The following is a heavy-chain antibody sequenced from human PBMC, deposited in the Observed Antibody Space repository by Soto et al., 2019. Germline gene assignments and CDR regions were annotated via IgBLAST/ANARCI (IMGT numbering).Heavy chain of an antibody. CDR2: IYYSGST. D-gene: IGHD2-2*01. CDR3: ARGGIVVVPAAMTGQYYYYYGMDV. J-gene: IGHJ6*01. Sequence: SETLSLTCTVSGGSVSSGSYYWSWIRQPPGKGLEWIGYIYYSGSTNYNPSLKSRVTISVDTSKNQFSLKLSSVTAADTAVYYCARGGIVVVPAAMTGQYYYYYGMDVWGQGTTVTVSS. V-gene: IGHV4-61*01. CDR1: GGSVSSGSYY.